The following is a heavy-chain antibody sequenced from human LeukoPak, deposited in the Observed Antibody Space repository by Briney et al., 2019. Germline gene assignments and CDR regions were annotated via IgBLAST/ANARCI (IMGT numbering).Heavy chain of an antibody. CDR3: ARDSSHCTGGTCATVEAFDT. CDR1: GFPFSSYG. D-gene: IGHD2-15*01. J-gene: IGHJ3*02. V-gene: IGHV3-30*19. CDR2: ISYDGSQE. Sequence: GGSLRLSCAASGFPFSSYGMHWVRQAPGKGLEWVSIISYDGSQEYYADSVKGRFTISRDNSKNTLYLQMNGLRTEDTAVYYCARDSSHCTGGTCATVEAFDTWGQGTMVTVSS.